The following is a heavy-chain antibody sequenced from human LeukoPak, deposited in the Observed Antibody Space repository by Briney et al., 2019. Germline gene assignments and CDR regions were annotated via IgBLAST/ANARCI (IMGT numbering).Heavy chain of an antibody. V-gene: IGHV4-34*01. D-gene: IGHD2-2*02. CDR2: INHSGST. Sequence: SETLSLTCAVYGGSFSGYYWSWIRQPPGKGPEWIGEINHSGSTNYNPSLKSRVTISVDTSKNQFSLKLSSVTAADTAVYYCARVVVPAAIDAFDIWGQGTMVTVSS. CDR1: GGSFSGYY. J-gene: IGHJ3*02. CDR3: ARVVVPAAIDAFDI.